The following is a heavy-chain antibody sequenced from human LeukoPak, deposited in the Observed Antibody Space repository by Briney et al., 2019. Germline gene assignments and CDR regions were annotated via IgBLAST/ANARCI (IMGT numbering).Heavy chain of an antibody. CDR1: GFTFDDYA. J-gene: IGHJ4*02. CDR2: ISWNSGSI. V-gene: IGHV3-9*01. Sequence: GRSLRLSCAASGFTFDDYAMHWVRQAPGKGLEWVSGISWNSGSIGYADSVKGRFTISRDNAKNSLFLQMNSLRAEDTAVYFCARGRPGGDYYMYGDYWGQGTLVTVSS. D-gene: IGHD3-3*01. CDR3: ARGRPGGDYYMYGDY.